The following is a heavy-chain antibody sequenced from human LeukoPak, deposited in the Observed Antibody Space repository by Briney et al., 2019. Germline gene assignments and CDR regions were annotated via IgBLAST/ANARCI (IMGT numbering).Heavy chain of an antibody. V-gene: IGHV3-21*01. CDR2: ISSRAIYI. Sequence: GGSLRLSCATSGFTFSDYSMTWVRQAPGKGLEWVSSISSRAIYIYYADSLKGRFTISRDNAKNSLFLQMNGLRAEDTAVYYCARGRGYYSSGSPEEFDCWGQGTLVTVSS. D-gene: IGHD3-10*01. J-gene: IGHJ4*02. CDR1: GFTFSDYS. CDR3: ARGRGYYSSGSPEEFDC.